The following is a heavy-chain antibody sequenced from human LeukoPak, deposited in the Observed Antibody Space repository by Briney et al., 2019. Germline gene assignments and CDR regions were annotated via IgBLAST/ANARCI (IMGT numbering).Heavy chain of an antibody. CDR1: GFTFSSYW. V-gene: IGHV3-7*03. Sequence: GGSLRLSCAASGFTFSSYWMSWVRQAPGKGLEWVANIKQDGSEKYYVDSVKGRFTISRDNAKNSLYLQMSSLRAEGTAVYYCARYGSGSSYDYWGQGTLVTVSS. CDR3: ARYGSGSSYDY. J-gene: IGHJ4*02. CDR2: IKQDGSEK. D-gene: IGHD3-10*01.